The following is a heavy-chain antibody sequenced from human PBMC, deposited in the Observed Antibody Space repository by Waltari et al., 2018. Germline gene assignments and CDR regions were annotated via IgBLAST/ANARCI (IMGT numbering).Heavy chain of an antibody. CDR2: IWYDGSNK. CDR1: GFTFSSYG. D-gene: IGHD3-16*01. Sequence: QVQLVESGGGVVQPGRSLRLSCAASGFTFSSYGMHWVRQAPGKGLAGVAVIWYDGSNKYYADSVKGRFTISRDNSKNTLYLQMNSLRAEDTAVYYCARDQYGGFQHWGQGTLVTVSS. CDR3: ARDQYGGFQH. V-gene: IGHV3-33*01. J-gene: IGHJ1*01.